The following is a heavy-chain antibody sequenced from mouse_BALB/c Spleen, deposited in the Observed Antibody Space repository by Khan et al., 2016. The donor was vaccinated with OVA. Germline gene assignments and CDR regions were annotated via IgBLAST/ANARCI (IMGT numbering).Heavy chain of an antibody. CDR1: GYTFTTAG. D-gene: IGHD2-14*01. Sequence: QIQLVQSGPELKKPGETVRISCKASGYTFTTAGIQWVQKMPGKGLKWIGWINTHSGVPTYAEDFKGRFAFSLEISVNTAYLQITNLKHEDTATYFCARGGAAYYRNDGGAMEYWGQGTSGTVSS. J-gene: IGHJ4*01. CDR2: INTHSGVP. V-gene: IGHV9-4*02. CDR3: ARGGAAYYRNDGGAMEY.